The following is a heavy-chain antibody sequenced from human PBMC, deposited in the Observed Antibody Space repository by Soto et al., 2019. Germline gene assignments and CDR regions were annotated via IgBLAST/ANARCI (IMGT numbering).Heavy chain of an antibody. CDR1: GGSFSNYA. D-gene: IGHD1-26*01. Sequence: QVQLVQSGAEVKMPGSSVRVSCKASGGSFSNYAISWVRQAPGQGLEWMGGIIPMFGIGNYAEKFLGRVTINADEFSSTSHMELTRFRSEDTAMDFLSGAYRENYFYAMVVGGQWTKVTVSS. CDR3: SGAYRENYFYAMVV. V-gene: IGHV1-69*01. CDR2: IIPMFGIG. J-gene: IGHJ6*01.